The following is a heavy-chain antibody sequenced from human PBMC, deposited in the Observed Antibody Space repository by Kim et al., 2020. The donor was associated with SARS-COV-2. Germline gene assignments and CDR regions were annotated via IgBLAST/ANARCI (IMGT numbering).Heavy chain of an antibody. CDR3: ASAGDGDKINPYDY. CDR1: GGSISSYY. D-gene: IGHD1-26*01. J-gene: IGHJ4*02. CDR2: IYYSGST. Sequence: SETLSLTCTVSGGSISSYYWSWIRQPPGKGLEWVGYIYYSGSTNYNPSLKSRVTISVDTSKNQFSLKLSSVTAAATAVYYCASAGDGDKINPYDYWGQGTLVTVSS. V-gene: IGHV4-59*13.